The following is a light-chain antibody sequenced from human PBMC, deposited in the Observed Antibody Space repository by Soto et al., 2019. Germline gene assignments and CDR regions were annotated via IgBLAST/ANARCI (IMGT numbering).Light chain of an antibody. CDR2: GTS. Sequence: IVLTQSPGTLSVSPGERATLSCRASQTINSNYLAWYQQKPGQPPSLLIYGTSSRATGIPDRFSGSGSGTDFTLTISRLEPEDSAIYYCQQYGSWTFGQGTKVEIK. J-gene: IGKJ1*01. V-gene: IGKV3-20*01. CDR1: QTINSNY. CDR3: QQYGSWT.